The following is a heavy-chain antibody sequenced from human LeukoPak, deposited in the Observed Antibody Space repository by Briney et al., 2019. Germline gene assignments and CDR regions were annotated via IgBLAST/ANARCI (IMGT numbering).Heavy chain of an antibody. CDR2: IGPSGTSI. CDR3: ARTSGFYYYYYYMDV. Sequence: PGGSLRLSCAASGFTFSSYAMNWVRQAPGRGLEWVSYIGPSGTSIYYADSVKGRFTISRDNAKNSLYLQMNSLRSEDTAVYYCARTSGFYYYYYYMDVWGKGTTVTVSS. D-gene: IGHD3-10*01. V-gene: IGHV3-48*03. J-gene: IGHJ6*03. CDR1: GFTFSSYA.